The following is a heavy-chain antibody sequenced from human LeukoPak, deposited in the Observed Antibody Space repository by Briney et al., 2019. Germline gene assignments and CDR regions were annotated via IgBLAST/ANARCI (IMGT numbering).Heavy chain of an antibody. J-gene: IGHJ4*02. Sequence: QPGGSLRLSCAASGFAFSNFGIHWVRQAPGKGLEWVASISNDGRNKHYVDSVEGRFTISRDNSRNTLYLQMSSLRPEDTAVYYCAKAGGYDSSGYYYYLDYWGQGTLVTVSS. CDR3: AKAGGYDSSGYYYYLDY. CDR2: ISNDGRNK. V-gene: IGHV3-30*18. CDR1: GFAFSNFG. D-gene: IGHD3-22*01.